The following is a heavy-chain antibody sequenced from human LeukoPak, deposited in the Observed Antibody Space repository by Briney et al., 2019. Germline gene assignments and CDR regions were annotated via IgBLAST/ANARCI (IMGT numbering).Heavy chain of an antibody. V-gene: IGHV4-59*01. CDR1: GGSISSYY. CDR3: ARGAAVTSWFDP. D-gene: IGHD4-17*01. Sequence: SKTLSLTCTVSGGSISSYYWSWIRQPPGKGLEGIGYIYYSGSTNYNPSLKSRVTISVDTSKNQFSLKLSSVTAADTAVYYCARGAAVTSWFDPWGQGTLVTVSS. CDR2: IYYSGST. J-gene: IGHJ5*02.